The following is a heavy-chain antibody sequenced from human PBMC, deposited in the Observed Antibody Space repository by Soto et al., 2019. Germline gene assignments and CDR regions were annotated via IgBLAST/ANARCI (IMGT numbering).Heavy chain of an antibody. Sequence: QVQLVESGGGVVQPGRSLRLSCAASGFTFSGYGMHWVGQAPGKGLEWVAVIRYDGSNTYYADSVKGRFTISRDNPKNTLYLQMNSLRAEDTAVYYCARDGVGATTYFGYFDYWGQGTLVTVSS. CDR3: ARDGVGATTYFGYFDY. J-gene: IGHJ4*02. CDR2: IRYDGSNT. D-gene: IGHD1-26*01. CDR1: GFTFSGYG. V-gene: IGHV3-33*01.